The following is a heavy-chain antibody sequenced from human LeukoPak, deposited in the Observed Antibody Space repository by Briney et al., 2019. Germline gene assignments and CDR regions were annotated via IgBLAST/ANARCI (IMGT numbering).Heavy chain of an antibody. CDR2: IFYSGST. Sequence: SETLSLTCTISGGSISTYYWGWVRQPPGKALEWIGNIFYSGSTYYSPSLKSRVTISLDTSRNQFSLKLNSVTAADTAVYYCAKSNGYGLIDIWGQGTMVTVSS. CDR1: GGSISTYY. V-gene: IGHV4-59*12. CDR3: AKSNGYGLIDI. D-gene: IGHD3-22*01. J-gene: IGHJ3*02.